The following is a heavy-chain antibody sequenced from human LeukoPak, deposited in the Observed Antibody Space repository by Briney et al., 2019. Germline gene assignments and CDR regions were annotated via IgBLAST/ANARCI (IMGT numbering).Heavy chain of an antibody. CDR3: ARVVKEGDLLFDY. CDR2: ISGSNGNT. Sequence: GASVRVSCKASDYTFTRYGISWVRQAPGQGLEWMGWISGSNGNTNYAQKTQDRVTFTTDTSTSTAYMELRSLRSDDTAVYYCARVVKEGDLLFDYWGQGTLVTVSS. D-gene: IGHD4-23*01. J-gene: IGHJ4*02. CDR1: DYTFTRYG. V-gene: IGHV1-18*01.